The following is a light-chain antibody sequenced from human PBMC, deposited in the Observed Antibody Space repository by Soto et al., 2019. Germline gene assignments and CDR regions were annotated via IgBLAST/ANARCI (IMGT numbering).Light chain of an antibody. CDR3: HQYDGSPPIT. Sequence: IVFTESPGTLSLFQGERARLSCRASQIIMRKYLAWYQQRFGQAPRLLIYDASRRATGIPDRFSGSGSGTDFTLTISVLEPEDVAVYYCHQYDGSPPITFGQETRLEIK. CDR1: QIIMRKY. V-gene: IGKV3-20*01. J-gene: IGKJ5*01. CDR2: DAS.